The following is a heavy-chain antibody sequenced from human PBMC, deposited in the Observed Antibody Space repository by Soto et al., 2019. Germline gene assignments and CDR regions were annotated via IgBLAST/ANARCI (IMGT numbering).Heavy chain of an antibody. CDR1: GYTFTSYG. Sequence: QVQLVQSGAEVKKPGASVKVSCKASGYTFTSYGISWVRQAPGQGLEWMGWISAYNGNTNYAQKLQVRVTMTTDTSTSTASIELRSLRSDETAVYYCARSITMVRATPRIMEVWGQGTTVTVSS. J-gene: IGHJ6*02. D-gene: IGHD3-10*01. CDR3: ARSITMVRATPRIMEV. CDR2: ISAYNGNT. V-gene: IGHV1-18*04.